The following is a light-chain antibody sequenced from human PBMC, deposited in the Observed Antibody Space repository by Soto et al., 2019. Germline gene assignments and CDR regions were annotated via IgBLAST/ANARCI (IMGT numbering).Light chain of an antibody. Sequence: ETGMTQSPATLSLSPGERATLSCRASQSISTSLAWYQQKPGQAPRLLIYGAATRATGVPARFAGSGSGTEFSLIISSLQSEDFAVYYCQQYNDWPLTFGQGTKVEIK. CDR2: GAA. CDR1: QSISTS. CDR3: QQYNDWPLT. J-gene: IGKJ1*01. V-gene: IGKV3-15*01.